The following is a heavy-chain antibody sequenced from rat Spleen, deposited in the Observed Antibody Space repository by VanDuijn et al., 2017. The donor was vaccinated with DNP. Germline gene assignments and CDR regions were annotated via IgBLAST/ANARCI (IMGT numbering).Heavy chain of an antibody. CDR1: GFTFSNYG. J-gene: IGHJ2*01. V-gene: IGHV5-19*01. Sequence: EVQLVESGGGLVQPGRSLKLSCAASGFTFSNYGMHWIRQAPTQGLEWVASISPSGGSTYYRDSVKGRFTISRDNAKSTLYLQVDSLRSEDTATYYCARYFSSHDYWGQGVMVTVSS. CDR3: ARYFSSHDY. CDR2: ISPSGGST. D-gene: IGHD1-2*01.